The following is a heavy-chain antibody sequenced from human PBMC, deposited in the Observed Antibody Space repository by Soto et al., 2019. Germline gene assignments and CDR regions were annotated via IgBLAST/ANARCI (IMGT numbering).Heavy chain of an antibody. CDR2: IWYDGSNK. Sequence: QVQLVESGGGVVQPGRSLRLSCAASGFTFSSYGMHWVRQAPGKGLEWVAVIWYDGSNKYYADSVKGRFTISRDNSKNKLYLQMNSLRAEDTAVYYCARVSLRNDYGGIDIWGQGTMVTVSS. CDR1: GFTFSSYG. D-gene: IGHD4-17*01. V-gene: IGHV3-33*01. J-gene: IGHJ3*02. CDR3: ARVSLRNDYGGIDI.